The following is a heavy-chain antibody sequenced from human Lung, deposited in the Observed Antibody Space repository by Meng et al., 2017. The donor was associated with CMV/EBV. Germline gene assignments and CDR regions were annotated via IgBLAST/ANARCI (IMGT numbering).Heavy chain of an antibody. CDR1: GYTFTSYA. J-gene: IGHJ4*02. D-gene: IGHD3-22*01. V-gene: IGHV7-4-1*02. Sequence: VKLVQAWCECTKPGASVKVYCKASGYTFTSYAMNWVRQAPGQGLEWMGWINTNTGNPTYGQGFTGRFVFSLDTSVSTAYLQISSLKAEDTAVYYCARGDYYDSSGLDYWGQGTLVTVSS. CDR3: ARGDYYDSSGLDY. CDR2: INTNTGNP.